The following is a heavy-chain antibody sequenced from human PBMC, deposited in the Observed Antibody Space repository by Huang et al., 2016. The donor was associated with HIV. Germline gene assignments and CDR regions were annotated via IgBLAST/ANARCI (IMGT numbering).Heavy chain of an antibody. J-gene: IGHJ4*02. Sequence: QVQLVESGGGVVQPGRSLRLSCAAFGFTFNKFDMHWVRQAPGKGLEWVAIIAYDGIRKYHADSVKGRFTISRDNSKNTVYLQMNSLRVEDTAVYYCAKDGRGSGTYYDYFEYWGQGTLVTVSS. CDR1: GFTFNKFD. V-gene: IGHV3-30*18. D-gene: IGHD1-26*01. CDR2: IAYDGIRK. CDR3: AKDGRGSGTYYDYFEY.